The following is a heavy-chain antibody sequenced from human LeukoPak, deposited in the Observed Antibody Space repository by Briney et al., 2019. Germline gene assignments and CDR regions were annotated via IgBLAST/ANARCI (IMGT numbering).Heavy chain of an antibody. CDR2: IIPIFGTA. CDR1: GGTFSSYA. V-gene: IGHV1-69*05. D-gene: IGHD3-3*01. J-gene: IGHJ3*02. CDR3: ARSETIFGVVIPRWTFDI. Sequence: SVKVSCKASGGTFSSYAISWVRQAPGQGLEWMGRIIPIFGTANYAQKFQGRVTITTDESTSTAYMELSSLRSEDTAVYYCARSETIFGVVIPRWTFDIWGQGTMVTVS.